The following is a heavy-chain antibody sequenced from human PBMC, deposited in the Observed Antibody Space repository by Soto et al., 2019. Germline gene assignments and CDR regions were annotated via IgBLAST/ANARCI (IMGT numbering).Heavy chain of an antibody. V-gene: IGHV3-7*01. CDR2: IKEDGSEK. CDR3: SRGQDGYSDAFDI. CDR1: RFSFHKYW. J-gene: IGHJ3*02. D-gene: IGHD5-18*01. Sequence: EVQLVESGGDLVQPGGSLRLSCAASRFSFHKYWMSWVRQAPGKGLEWVANIKEDGSEKYYVDSVKGRYTSSRDNAKNSLYLQMNSLRVEDAAMYYCSRGQDGYSDAFDIWGQGTPVTVSS.